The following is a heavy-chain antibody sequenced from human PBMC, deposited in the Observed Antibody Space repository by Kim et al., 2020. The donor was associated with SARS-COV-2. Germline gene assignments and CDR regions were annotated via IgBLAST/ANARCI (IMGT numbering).Heavy chain of an antibody. J-gene: IGHJ6*02. CDR1: GGSISSSSYY. D-gene: IGHD3-10*01. Sequence: SETLSLTCTVSGGSISSSSYYWGWIRQPPGKGLEWIGSIYYSGSTYYNPSLKSRVTISVDTSKNQFSLKLSSVTAADTAVYYCARLGILLWFGELLDYYGMDVWGQGTTVTVSS. V-gene: IGHV4-39*01. CDR3: ARLGILLWFGELLDYYGMDV. CDR2: IYYSGST.